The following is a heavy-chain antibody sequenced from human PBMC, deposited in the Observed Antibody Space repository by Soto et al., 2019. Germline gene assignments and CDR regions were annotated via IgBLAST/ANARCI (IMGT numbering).Heavy chain of an antibody. CDR2: ISAYNGNT. CDR1: GYTFTSYG. V-gene: IGHV1-18*01. CDR3: AIDDDYVWGSYRPP. D-gene: IGHD3-16*02. Sequence: ASVKVSCKASGYTFTSYGISWVRQAPGQGLEWMGWISAYNGNTNYAQKLQGRVTMTTDTSTSTAYMELRSLRSDDTAVYYCAIDDDYVWGSYRPPWGQGTLVTVSS. J-gene: IGHJ5*02.